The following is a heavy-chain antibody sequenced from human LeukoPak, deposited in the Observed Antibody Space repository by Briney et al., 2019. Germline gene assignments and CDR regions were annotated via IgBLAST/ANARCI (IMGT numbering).Heavy chain of an antibody. CDR2: IGTAGDT. CDR3: AKAPRRYYDSSGYFDY. D-gene: IGHD3-22*01. Sequence: GGSLRLSCAASGFTFSSYDMHWVRQATGKGLEWVSAIGTAGDTYYPGSVKGRFTISRENAKNSLYLQMNSLRAGDTAVYYCAKAPRRYYDSSGYFDYWGQGTLVTVSS. J-gene: IGHJ4*02. CDR1: GFTFSSYD. V-gene: IGHV3-13*01.